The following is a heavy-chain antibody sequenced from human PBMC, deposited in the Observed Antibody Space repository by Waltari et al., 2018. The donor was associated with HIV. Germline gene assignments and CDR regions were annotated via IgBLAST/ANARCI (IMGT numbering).Heavy chain of an antibody. J-gene: IGHJ6*02. CDR2: ITSKGYNYAT. CDR3: ALYGFGPRYYGMDV. V-gene: IGHV3-73*01. D-gene: IGHD2-8*01. Sequence: EVQLVESGGGLVQPGGSLKVSCAASGFTFSDSHIHWVRQAYGRGLEWVGRITSKGYNYATAYAASVKGRFTISRDDSKNTADLQMNSLKTEDTAIYYCALYGFGPRYYGMDVWGQGTTVTVSS. CDR1: GFTFSDSH.